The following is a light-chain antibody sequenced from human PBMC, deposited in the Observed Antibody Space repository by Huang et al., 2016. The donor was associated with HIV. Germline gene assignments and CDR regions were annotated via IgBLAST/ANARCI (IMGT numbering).Light chain of an antibody. Sequence: AIQLTQSPSSLSASVGDRVTITCRASQGVNSALAWYHQKPGKAPRLLIFDASSWESGVPSRFSGSGSGIDFTLTISSLQPEDFATYYCQQFDHYPYTFGQGTKLEI. CDR2: DAS. V-gene: IGKV1D-13*01. J-gene: IGKJ2*01. CDR1: QGVNSA. CDR3: QQFDHYPYT.